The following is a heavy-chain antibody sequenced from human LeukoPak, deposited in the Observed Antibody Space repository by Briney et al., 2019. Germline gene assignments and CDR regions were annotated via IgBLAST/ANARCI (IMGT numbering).Heavy chain of an antibody. CDR3: AKVMDAYDYVWGSYRPFDY. Sequence: PGGSLRLSCAASGFTFSSYAMSWVRQGPGKGLEWVSAISGSGSSTYYADSVKGRFTISRDNSKNTLYLQVNSLRAEDTAVYYCAKVMDAYDYVWGSYRPFDYWGQGTLVTVSS. D-gene: IGHD3-16*02. V-gene: IGHV3-23*01. CDR1: GFTFSSYA. CDR2: ISGSGSST. J-gene: IGHJ4*02.